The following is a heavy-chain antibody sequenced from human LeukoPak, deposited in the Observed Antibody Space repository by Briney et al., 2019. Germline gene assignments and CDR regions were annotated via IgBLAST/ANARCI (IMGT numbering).Heavy chain of an antibody. Sequence: GGSLRLSCAASGFTFSPYPMNRVRQAPGKGLEWVSYISGPSDTIHYADSVKGRFTISRDNAKNSLYLQMNSLGAEDTAVYYCARDLGRDRYFDSWGQGTLVTVSS. CDR2: ISGPSDTI. D-gene: IGHD5-24*01. V-gene: IGHV3-48*04. CDR3: ARDLGRDRYFDS. CDR1: GFTFSPYP. J-gene: IGHJ4*02.